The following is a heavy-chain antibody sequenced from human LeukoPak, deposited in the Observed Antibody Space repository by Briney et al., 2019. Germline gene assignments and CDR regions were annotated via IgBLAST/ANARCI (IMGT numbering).Heavy chain of an antibody. CDR2: INPNSGGT. V-gene: IGHV1-2*02. J-gene: IGHJ5*02. Sequence: ASVKVSCKASGYTFTSYYMHWVRQAPGQGLEWMGWINPNSGGTNYAQKFQGRVTMTRDTSISTAYMELSRLRSDDTAVYYCASQYNWNDEEDWFDPWGQGTLVTVSS. CDR3: ASQYNWNDEEDWFDP. D-gene: IGHD1-1*01. CDR1: GYTFTSYY.